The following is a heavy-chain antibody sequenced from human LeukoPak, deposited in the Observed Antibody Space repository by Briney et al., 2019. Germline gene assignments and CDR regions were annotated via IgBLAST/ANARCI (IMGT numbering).Heavy chain of an antibody. V-gene: IGHV3-7*04. J-gene: IGHJ4*02. Sequence: PGESLRLSCAASGFTVSSNYMSWVRQAPGKGLEWVANIKQDGSKKSYVDSVKGRFTISRDNAKNSLYLQMNSLRAEDTAIYYCTRVGYIDEGIDYWGQGTLVTVSS. D-gene: IGHD5-24*01. CDR1: GFTVSSNY. CDR2: IKQDGSKK. CDR3: TRVGYIDEGIDY.